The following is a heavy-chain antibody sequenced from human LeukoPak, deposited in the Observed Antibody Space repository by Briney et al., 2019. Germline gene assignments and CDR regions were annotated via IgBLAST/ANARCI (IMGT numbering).Heavy chain of an antibody. D-gene: IGHD3-16*01. CDR2: ISYDGSNK. CDR3: AKDRIRLTTFGYYYYGMDV. CDR1: GFTFSSYG. J-gene: IGHJ6*02. V-gene: IGHV3-30*18. Sequence: GRSLRLSCAAYGFTFSSYGMHWVRQAPGKGLKWVAVISYDGSNKYYADYVKGRFTISRDNSENTLYLQMNSLRTEDAAVYFCAKDRIRLTTFGYYYYGMDVWGQGTTVTVSS.